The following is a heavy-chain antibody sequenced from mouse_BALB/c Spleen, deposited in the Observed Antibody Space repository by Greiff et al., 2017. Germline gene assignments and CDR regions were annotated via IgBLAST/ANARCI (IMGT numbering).Heavy chain of an antibody. CDR2: ILPGSGST. CDR1: GYTFSSYW. V-gene: IGHV1-9*01. J-gene: IGHJ3*01. D-gene: IGHD2-14*01. CDR3: ASGRYDQAWFAY. Sequence: VQLQQSGAELMKPGASVKISCKATGYTFSSYWIEWVKQRPGHGLEWIGEILPGSGSTNYNEKFKGKATFTADTSSNTAYMQLSSLTSEDSAVYYCASGRYDQAWFAYWGQGTLVTVSA.